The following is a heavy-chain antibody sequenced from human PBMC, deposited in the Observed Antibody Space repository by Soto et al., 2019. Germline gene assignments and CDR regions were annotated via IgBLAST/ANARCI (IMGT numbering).Heavy chain of an antibody. CDR1: GGSISSGGYS. CDR2: IYYSGST. Sequence: PSETLSLTCAVSGGSISSGGYSWNWIRQPPGKGLEWIGYIYYSGSTNYNPSLKSRVTISVDTSKNQFSLKLSSVTAADTAVYYCAKNYGNAFDIWGQGTMVTVSS. J-gene: IGHJ3*02. CDR3: AKNYGNAFDI. V-gene: IGHV4-61*08. D-gene: IGHD3-10*01.